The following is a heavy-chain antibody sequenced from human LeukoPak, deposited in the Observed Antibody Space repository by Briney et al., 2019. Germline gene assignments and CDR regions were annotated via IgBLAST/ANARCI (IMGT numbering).Heavy chain of an antibody. D-gene: IGHD1-7*01. V-gene: IGHV3-23*01. CDR3: AKYQTGTWTSYDSSDI. CDR1: GFTFSSYA. J-gene: IGHJ3*02. CDR2: ISGSGGST. Sequence: GGSLRLSCAASGFTFSSYAMSWVRQAPGKGLEWVSAISGSGGSTYYADSVKGRFTISRDNSKNSLYLQMDSLRAEDTAVYYCAKYQTGTWTSYDSSDIWGQGTLVTVSS.